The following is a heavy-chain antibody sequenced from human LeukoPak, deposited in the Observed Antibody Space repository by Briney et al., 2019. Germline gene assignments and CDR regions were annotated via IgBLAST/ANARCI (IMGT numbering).Heavy chain of an antibody. CDR3: VRDDGDV. CDR1: GFTFSNYW. Sequence: GGSLRLSCAFSGFTFSNYWMRWVRQAPGKGLEWVASINDDGSGKYSMDSVKDRVTISRDNAKNSLDLQITSLTGEDMAIYYCVRDDGDVWGKGTTVTVSS. CDR2: INDDGSGK. J-gene: IGHJ6*04. V-gene: IGHV3-7*01.